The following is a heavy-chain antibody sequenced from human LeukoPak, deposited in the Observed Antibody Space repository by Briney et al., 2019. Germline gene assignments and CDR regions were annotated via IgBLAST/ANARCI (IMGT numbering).Heavy chain of an antibody. Sequence: GGSLRLSCAASGFTFSSYAMSWVRQAPGKGLEWVSAISGSGGSTYYADSVKGRFTISRDNSKNTLYLQMTSLRAEDTAVYYCAKGWPILRYSDWRSGTHYSAYWGQGTLVTVSS. CDR1: GFTFSSYA. D-gene: IGHD3-9*01. J-gene: IGHJ4*02. CDR2: ISGSGGST. V-gene: IGHV3-23*01. CDR3: AKGWPILRYSDWRSGTHYSAY.